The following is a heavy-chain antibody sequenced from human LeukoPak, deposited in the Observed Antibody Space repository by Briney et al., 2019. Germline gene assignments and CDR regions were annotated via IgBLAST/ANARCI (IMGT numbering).Heavy chain of an antibody. CDR1: GGTLINYV. J-gene: IGHJ4*02. CDR2: IIPIFGTA. CDR3: ASYYYGSGSYYSGNFDY. D-gene: IGHD3-10*01. V-gene: IGHV1-69*13. Sequence: AAVTVSFMESGGTLINYVISGVGQAPGEGGGGMGRIIPIFGTANYAQKFQGRVTSSADESTSTAYMELSSLRSEDTAVYHCASYYYGSGSYYSGNFDYWGQGTLVTVSS.